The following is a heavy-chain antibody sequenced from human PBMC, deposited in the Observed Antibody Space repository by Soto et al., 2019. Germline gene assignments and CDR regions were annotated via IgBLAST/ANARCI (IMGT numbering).Heavy chain of an antibody. CDR2: IFYSGTT. Sequence: TLSLTCTVSGDSISSAYYYWSWIRQTPGKGLEWIGHIFYSGTTYYNPSLKSRLTISVDTSKNHFSLRLTSVTAADTAVYYCARDLWVEHELYYYGMDVWGQGTTVTVSS. V-gene: IGHV4-30-4*01. D-gene: IGHD1-1*01. J-gene: IGHJ6*02. CDR3: ARDLWVEHELYYYGMDV. CDR1: GDSISSAYYY.